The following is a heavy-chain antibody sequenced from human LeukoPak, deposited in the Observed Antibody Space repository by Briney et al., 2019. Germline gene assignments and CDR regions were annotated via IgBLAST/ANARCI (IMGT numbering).Heavy chain of an antibody. CDR2: IKQDGSEK. CDR3: ARDSVRGVIGGPY. CDR1: GFTFSSYW. V-gene: IGHV3-7*01. D-gene: IGHD3-10*02. Sequence: GGSLRLSCAASGFTFSSYWMSWVRQAPGKGLERVANIKQDGSEKYYVDSVKGRFTISRDNAKNSLYLQMNSLRAEDTAVYYCARDSVRGVIGGPYWGQGTLVTVSS. J-gene: IGHJ4*02.